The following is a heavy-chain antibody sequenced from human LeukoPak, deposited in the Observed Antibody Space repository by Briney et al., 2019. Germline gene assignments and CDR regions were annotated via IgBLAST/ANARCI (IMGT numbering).Heavy chain of an antibody. CDR3: ARDRGHDILTGYWGVPDAFDI. CDR2: ITSSGSTM. V-gene: IGHV3-48*01. J-gene: IGHJ3*02. D-gene: IGHD3-9*01. CDR1: GVTVSSRY. Sequence: PGGSLRLSCAVSGVTVSSRYMTGVRQAPGKGLEWVSYITSSGSTMYYADSVKGRFTISRDNAKNSLYLQMNSLRAEDTAVYYCARDRGHDILTGYWGVPDAFDIWGQGTMVTVSS.